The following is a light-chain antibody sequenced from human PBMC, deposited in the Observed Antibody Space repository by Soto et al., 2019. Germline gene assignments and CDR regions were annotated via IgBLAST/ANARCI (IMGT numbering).Light chain of an antibody. V-gene: IGKV1-6*02. CDR3: LQDFNVPHT. Sequence: AIQMTQSPSYLYASVGDRVTITCRASQDIRNGLGWYQQKPGQAPNLLIYAASSLEDGAPSRFSGNGSGTDFTLTISSMQTEDFANYYCLQDFNVPHTFGGGTKVDIK. J-gene: IGKJ4*01. CDR1: QDIRNG. CDR2: AAS.